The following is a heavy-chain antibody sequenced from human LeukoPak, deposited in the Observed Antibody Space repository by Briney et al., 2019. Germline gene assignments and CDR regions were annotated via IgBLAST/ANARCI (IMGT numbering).Heavy chain of an antibody. J-gene: IGHJ4*02. CDR1: GFTFSSYA. Sequence: GGSLRLSCAASGFTFSSYAMHWVRQAPGKGLEWVAVISYDGSNKYSADSVKGRFTISRDNSKNTLYLQINTLRAEDTAVYYCAPKGRWLQLQSYFDYWGQGTLVTVSS. V-gene: IGHV3-30-3*01. CDR2: ISYDGSNK. CDR3: APKGRWLQLQSYFDY. D-gene: IGHD5-24*01.